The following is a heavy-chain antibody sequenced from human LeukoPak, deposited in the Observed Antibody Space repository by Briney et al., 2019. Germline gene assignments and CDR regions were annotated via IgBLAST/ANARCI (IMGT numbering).Heavy chain of an antibody. D-gene: IGHD2-2*01. CDR3: TRRRTTNYYYYMDV. CDR2: IRSKANSYAT. J-gene: IGHJ6*03. Sequence: GGFLRLSCAASGFTFSGSAMHWVRQASGKGLEWVGRIRSKANSYATAYAASVKGRFTISRDDSKNTAYLQMNSLKTEDTAVYYCTRRRTTNYYYYMDVWGKGTTVTVSS. V-gene: IGHV3-73*01. CDR1: GFTFSGSA.